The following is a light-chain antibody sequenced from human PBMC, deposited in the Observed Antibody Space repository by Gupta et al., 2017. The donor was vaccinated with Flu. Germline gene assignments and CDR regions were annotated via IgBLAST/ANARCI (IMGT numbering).Light chain of an antibody. CDR3: QQRYNIPWT. J-gene: IGKJ1*01. CDR1: QKIYNL. Sequence: PSSLSTSVGARVTITCRASQKIYNLLNWYQQKPVEAPKLLIYAASRLKTGDPTRFSGSGYGTEFTLTIAKRQPEEFATYGCQQRYNIPWTFDQGTRVEV. V-gene: IGKV1-39*01. CDR2: AAS.